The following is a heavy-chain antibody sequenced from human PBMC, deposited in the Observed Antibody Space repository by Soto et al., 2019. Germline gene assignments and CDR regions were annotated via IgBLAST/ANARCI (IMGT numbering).Heavy chain of an antibody. V-gene: IGHV4-34*01. CDR3: ARQKVSRFYGEVDFFDY. CDR1: GGSFSGYY. D-gene: IGHD4-17*01. CDR2: INHSGST. Sequence: PSETLSLTCAVYGGSFSGYYWSWIRQPPGKGLEWIGEINHSGSTNYNPSLKSRVTTSIDTSNKHLSLHLSSVTAADTAVYYCARQKVSRFYGEVDFFDYWGLGTLVTVSS. J-gene: IGHJ4*02.